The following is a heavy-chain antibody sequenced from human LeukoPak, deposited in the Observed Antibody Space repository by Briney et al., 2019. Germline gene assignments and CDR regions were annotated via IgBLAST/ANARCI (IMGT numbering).Heavy chain of an antibody. V-gene: IGHV4-59*12. Sequence: SETLSLTCTVSGGSINSYYWSWIRQPPGKGLEWIGYIYHSGSTYYNPSLKSRVTISVDRSKNQFSLKLSSVTAADTAVYYCARVYCSSNSCYDVDYWGQGTLVTVSS. CDR1: GGSINSYY. CDR3: ARVYCSSNSCYDVDY. CDR2: IYHSGST. J-gene: IGHJ4*02. D-gene: IGHD2-2*01.